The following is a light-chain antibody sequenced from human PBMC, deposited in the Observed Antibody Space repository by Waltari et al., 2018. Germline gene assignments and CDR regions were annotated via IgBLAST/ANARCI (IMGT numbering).Light chain of an antibody. CDR2: AAS. J-gene: IGKJ2*01. CDR3: QHYATAPPYT. CDR1: QSVSSSF. V-gene: IGKV3-20*01. Sequence: EIVLTQSPGTLSLSPGQTATLSCWASQSVSSSFFAWYQQRPGQAPRLLIYAASKRATGIPDRFSGRGSGTDFTLTISRLEPEDFALYYCQHYATAPPYTFGQGTKLEIK.